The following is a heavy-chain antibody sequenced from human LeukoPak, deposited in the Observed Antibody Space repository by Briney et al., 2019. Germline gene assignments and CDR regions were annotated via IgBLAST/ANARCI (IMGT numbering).Heavy chain of an antibody. CDR2: IYYSGST. D-gene: IGHD1-14*01. J-gene: IGHJ2*01. CDR1: GGSISSSSYY. V-gene: IGHV4-39*01. CDR3: ARYTRPRHRYWYFDL. Sequence: SETLSLSCTVSGGSISSSSYYWGWVRQPPGKGLGWIGSIYYSGSTYYNPSLKSRVTISVDTSKNQFSLKLSSVTAADTAVYYCARYTRPRHRYWYFDLWGRGTLVTASS.